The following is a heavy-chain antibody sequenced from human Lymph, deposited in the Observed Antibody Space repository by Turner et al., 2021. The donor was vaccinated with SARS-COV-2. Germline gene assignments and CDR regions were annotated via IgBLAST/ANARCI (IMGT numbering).Heavy chain of an antibody. J-gene: IGHJ4*02. Sequence: QVQLVDSGGGVVQPGRSLSLSCAASGFTFSNYAMHWVRQAPGKGLEWVALISYDGSNKYYADSVKGRFTISRDNSKNTLSLQMNSLRAEDTAVYYCARGLSGNYYFFDYWGQGTLVTVSS. D-gene: IGHD1-26*01. CDR1: GFTFSNYA. V-gene: IGHV3-30-3*01. CDR3: ARGLSGNYYFFDY. CDR2: ISYDGSNK.